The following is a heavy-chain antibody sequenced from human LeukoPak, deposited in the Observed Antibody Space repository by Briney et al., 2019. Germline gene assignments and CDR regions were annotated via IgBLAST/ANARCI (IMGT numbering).Heavy chain of an antibody. CDR1: GGSISRSNYY. CDR3: ARGRDQFYDFWSGYYNYFDY. V-gene: IGHV4-39*07. J-gene: IGHJ4*02. D-gene: IGHD3-3*01. Sequence: SETLSLTCTVSGGSISRSNYYWAWIRQPPGKGLEWIGTIYYSGSTYYNPSLKSRVTISVDTSKNQFSLKLSSVTAADTAVYYCARGRDQFYDFWSGYYNYFDYWGQGTLVTVSS. CDR2: IYYSGST.